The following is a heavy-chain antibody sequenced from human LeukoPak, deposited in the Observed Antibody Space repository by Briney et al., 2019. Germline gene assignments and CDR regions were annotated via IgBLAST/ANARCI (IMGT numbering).Heavy chain of an antibody. CDR3: GRYSGCYYER. J-gene: IGHJ4*02. CDR2: IYSSGSA. Sequence: SETLSLTCTVSGGSISSYYWSWIRQPPGKGLEWIGYIYSSGSANYNPSLKSRVTISVDTSKNQFSLRLRSVTAADTALYYCGRYSGCYYERWGQGTLVTVSS. V-gene: IGHV4-59*08. D-gene: IGHD1-26*01. CDR1: GGSISSYY.